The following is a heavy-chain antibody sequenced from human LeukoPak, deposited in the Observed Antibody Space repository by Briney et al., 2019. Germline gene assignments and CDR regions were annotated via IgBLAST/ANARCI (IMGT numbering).Heavy chain of an antibody. Sequence: MTSETLSLTCSVSGDSISSNTYYWGWIRQPPGKGLEWIGSIYYSGNTNYNPSLKSRVTISIGTSKNQFSLKLSSVTAADTAVYYCARGRSSGWYTLIDYWGQGTLVTVSS. CDR1: GDSISSNTYY. CDR2: IYYSGNT. V-gene: IGHV4-39*07. CDR3: ARGRSSGWYTLIDY. D-gene: IGHD6-19*01. J-gene: IGHJ4*02.